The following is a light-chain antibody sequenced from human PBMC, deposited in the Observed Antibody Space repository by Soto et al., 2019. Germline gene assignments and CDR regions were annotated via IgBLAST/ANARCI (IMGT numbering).Light chain of an antibody. Sequence: DIQMTQSPSSLSASVGDRVTITCRASLPISNYLAWYQQKPGKIPKVLIYGASTLQSGVPSRFSGAGSGTNFTLTISSLQSEDVATYYCQKYNSAPWTFGQGTKVEIK. CDR2: GAS. CDR1: LPISNY. CDR3: QKYNSAPWT. V-gene: IGKV1-27*01. J-gene: IGKJ1*01.